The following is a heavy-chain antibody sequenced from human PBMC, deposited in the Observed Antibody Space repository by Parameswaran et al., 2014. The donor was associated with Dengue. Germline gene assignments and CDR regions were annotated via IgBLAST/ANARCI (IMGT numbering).Heavy chain of an antibody. J-gene: IGHJ3*02. D-gene: IGHD3-16*02. V-gene: IGHV4-59*01. Sequence: VRQAPGKGLEWIGYIYYSGSTNYNPSLKSRVTISVDTSKNQFSLKLSSVTAADTAVYYCARGYDYVWGSYRYRHAFDIWGQGTMVTVSS. CDR2: IYYSGST. CDR3: ARGYDYVWGSYRYRHAFDI.